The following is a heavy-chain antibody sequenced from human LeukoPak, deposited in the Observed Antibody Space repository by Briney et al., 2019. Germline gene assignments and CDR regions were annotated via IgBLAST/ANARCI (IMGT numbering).Heavy chain of an antibody. CDR1: GYSISSGYY. D-gene: IGHD4/OR15-4a*01. V-gene: IGHV4-38-2*02. J-gene: IGHJ4*02. CDR3: ARGDDGPTHYFDY. Sequence: SETLSLTCTVSGYSISSGYYWGWIRQPPGKGLEWIGSIYHSGSTCYNPSLKSRVTISVDTSKNQFSLKLSSVAAADTAVYYCARGDDGPTHYFDYWGQGTLVSVSS. CDR2: IYHSGST.